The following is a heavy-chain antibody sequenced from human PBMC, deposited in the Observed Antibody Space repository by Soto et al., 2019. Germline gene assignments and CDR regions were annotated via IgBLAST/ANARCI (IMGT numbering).Heavy chain of an antibody. J-gene: IGHJ6*02. CDR3: AREEVPQWFTKGYYGMDV. CDR1: GGSFSGYY. Sequence: QVQLQQWGAGLLKASETLSLTCAVYGGSFSGYYWRWIRQPPGKGLEWLGEINHSGSTNYNPSLKSRVTISVDTSKNQFSLKLSSVTAADTAVYYCAREEVPQWFTKGYYGMDVWGQGTTVTVSS. V-gene: IGHV4-34*01. D-gene: IGHD2-8*01. CDR2: INHSGST.